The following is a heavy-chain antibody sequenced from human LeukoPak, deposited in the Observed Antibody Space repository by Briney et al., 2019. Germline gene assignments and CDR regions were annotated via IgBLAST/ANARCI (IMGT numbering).Heavy chain of an antibody. V-gene: IGHV4-30-2*01. CDR1: GGSISSGGYY. CDR3: ASYMTTLIY. D-gene: IGHD4-11*01. CDR2: IYHSGST. J-gene: IGHJ4*02. Sequence: ASETLSLTCTVSGGSISSGGYYWSWIRKPPGKGLEWIGYIYHSGSTYYNPSLKSRVTISVDRSKNQFSLKLSSVTAADTAVYYCASYMTTLIYWGQGTLVTVSS.